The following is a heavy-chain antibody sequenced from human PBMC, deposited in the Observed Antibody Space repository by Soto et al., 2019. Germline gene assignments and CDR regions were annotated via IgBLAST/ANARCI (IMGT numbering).Heavy chain of an antibody. V-gene: IGHV1-8*01. CDR2: MNPNSGNT. CDR3: ARKGGSSPDYYYYYMDV. Sequence: ASVKVSCKASGYTFTSYDINWARQATGQGFEWMGWMNPNSGNTGYAQKFQGRVTMTRNTSISTAYMELSSLRSEDTAVYYCARKGGSSPDYYYYYMDVWGKGTTVTVSS. D-gene: IGHD6-6*01. CDR1: GYTFTSYD. J-gene: IGHJ6*03.